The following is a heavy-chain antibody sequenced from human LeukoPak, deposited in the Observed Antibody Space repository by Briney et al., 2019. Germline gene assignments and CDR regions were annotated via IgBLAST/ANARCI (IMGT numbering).Heavy chain of an antibody. Sequence: SETLSLTCTVSGVSISRDHWSWIRQSPGRGLEWIGYLFNGGTTDYNPSLKSRITISVDTSRNQFSLNLNSVTTADTAVYYCARGGPGSRWFDSWGQGTLVTVSA. J-gene: IGHJ5*01. CDR2: LFNGGTT. V-gene: IGHV4-59*01. CDR1: GVSISRDH. D-gene: IGHD6-25*01. CDR3: ARGGPGSRWFDS.